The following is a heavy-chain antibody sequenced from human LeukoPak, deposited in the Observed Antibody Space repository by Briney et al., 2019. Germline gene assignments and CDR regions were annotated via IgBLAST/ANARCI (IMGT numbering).Heavy chain of an antibody. Sequence: GGSLTLSCAASGFTFSSHAMSWVRQAPGKGLEWVSAITSGSGSNVYYTDSLKGQFTISRDNSKNTLYLHMNSLRAEDTAVYYCARHGSWSFDYWGQGTLLTVSA. CDR3: ARHGSWSFDY. CDR1: GFTFSSHA. CDR2: ITSGSGSNV. D-gene: IGHD6-13*01. J-gene: IGHJ4*02. V-gene: IGHV3-23*01.